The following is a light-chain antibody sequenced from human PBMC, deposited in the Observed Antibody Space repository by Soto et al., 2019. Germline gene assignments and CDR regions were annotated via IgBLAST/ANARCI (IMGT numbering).Light chain of an antibody. Sequence: PMTQSPSSLSASVGDRVTITCRASQSISNYLNWYQQKPGKAPNLLISAASTLQSGVPSRFSGSGSETEFTLTITSLQPEDSATYYCQQRNSYPRTFGQGTKVDIK. J-gene: IGKJ2*01. CDR3: QQRNSYPRT. CDR1: QSISNY. V-gene: IGKV1-9*01. CDR2: AAS.